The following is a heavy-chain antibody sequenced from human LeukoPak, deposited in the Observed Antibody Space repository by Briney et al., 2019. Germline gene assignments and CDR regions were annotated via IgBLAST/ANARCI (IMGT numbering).Heavy chain of an antibody. D-gene: IGHD3-10*01. CDR1: GYSISSGYY. CDR3: ARDMDYFDY. CDR2: IYYSGST. V-gene: IGHV4-61*01. J-gene: IGHJ4*02. Sequence: SETLSLTYTVSGYSISSGYYWSWIRQPPGKGLEWIGYIYYSGSTNYNPSLKSRVTISVDTSKNQFSLKLSSVTAADTAVYYCARDMDYFDYWGQGTLVTVSS.